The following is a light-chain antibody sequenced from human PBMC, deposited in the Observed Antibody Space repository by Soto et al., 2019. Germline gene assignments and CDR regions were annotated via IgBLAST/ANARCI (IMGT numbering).Light chain of an antibody. CDR2: DAT. CDR1: QSISSW. V-gene: IGKV1-5*01. CDR3: LQDINYPWT. Sequence: DIQMTQSPSTLSASVGDRVTITCRASQSISSWLAWYQQKPGKAPKLLIYDATSLQSGVPSRFSGSGSGTEFILTITSLQPDDSATYYCLQDINYPWTFGQGTKVDTK. J-gene: IGKJ1*01.